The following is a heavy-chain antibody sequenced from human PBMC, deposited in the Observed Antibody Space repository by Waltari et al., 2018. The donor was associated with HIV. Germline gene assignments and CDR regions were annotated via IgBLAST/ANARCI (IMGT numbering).Heavy chain of an antibody. V-gene: IGHV3-30-3*01. Sequence: QVQLVESGGGVVQPGRSRRLSCVASGFTFSSFGMHWVRQAPGKGRAWVAVISKDGSSKYYADSVSGRFTISRDNSKNTLYRHMNSLRAEDTAVYYGASPFYSDSTTYYYGLDYWGQGTLVTVSS. J-gene: IGHJ4*02. CDR1: GFTFSSFG. CDR2: ISKDGSSK. D-gene: IGHD3-22*01. CDR3: ASPFYSDSTTYYYGLDY.